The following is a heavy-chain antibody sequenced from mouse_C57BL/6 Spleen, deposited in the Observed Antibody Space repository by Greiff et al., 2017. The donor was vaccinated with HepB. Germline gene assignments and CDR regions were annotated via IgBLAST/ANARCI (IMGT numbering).Heavy chain of an antibody. CDR2: ILPGSGST. V-gene: IGHV1-9*01. CDR1: GYTFTGYW. CDR3: ARGWNYNGSGFAY. D-gene: IGHD1-1*01. J-gene: IGHJ3*01. Sequence: VQLQQSGAELMKPGASVKLSCKATGYTFTGYWIEWVKQRPGHGLEWIGEILPGSGSTNYNEKFKGKATFTADTTSNTAYMQLSRLTTEGSDIYYIARGWNYNGSGFAYWGQGTLVTVSA.